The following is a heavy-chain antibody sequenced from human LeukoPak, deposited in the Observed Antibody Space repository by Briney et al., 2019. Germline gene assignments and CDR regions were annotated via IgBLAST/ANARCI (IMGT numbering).Heavy chain of an antibody. CDR1: GFTFSSYA. V-gene: IGHV3-30-3*01. CDR3: ARERGVGLRYFDY. J-gene: IGHJ4*02. D-gene: IGHD5-18*01. Sequence: PGRSLRLSCAASGFTFSSYAMHWVRQAPGKGLEWVAVISYDGSNKYYADSVKGRFTISRDNSKNTLYLQMNSLRAEDTAVYYCARERGVGLRYFDYWGQGTLVTVSS. CDR2: ISYDGSNK.